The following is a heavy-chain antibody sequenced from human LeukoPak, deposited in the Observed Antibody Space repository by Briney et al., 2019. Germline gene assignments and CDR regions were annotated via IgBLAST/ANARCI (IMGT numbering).Heavy chain of an antibody. V-gene: IGHV4-34*01. CDR1: SGSISTYY. J-gene: IGHJ5*02. CDR2: INHSGST. D-gene: IGHD3-16*01. Sequence: PSETLSLTCTVSSGSISTYYWSWIRQPPGKGLEWIGEINHSGSTNYNPSLKSRVTISVDTSKNQFSLKLSSVTAADTAVYYCARHYGPWGQGTLVTVSS. CDR3: ARHYGP.